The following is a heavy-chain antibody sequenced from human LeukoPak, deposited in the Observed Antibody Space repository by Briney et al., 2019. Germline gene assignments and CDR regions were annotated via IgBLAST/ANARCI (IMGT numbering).Heavy chain of an antibody. CDR3: ATYGSGSYNYYYMDV. CDR2: IYTSGST. J-gene: IGHJ6*03. Sequence: SETLSLTCTVSGGSISSYYWSWIRQPAGKGLEWIGRIYTSGSTNYNPSLQSRVTISVDTSKNQFSLKLSSVTAADTAVYYCATYGSGSYNYYYMDVWGKGTTVTISS. V-gene: IGHV4-4*07. D-gene: IGHD3-10*01. CDR1: GGSISSYY.